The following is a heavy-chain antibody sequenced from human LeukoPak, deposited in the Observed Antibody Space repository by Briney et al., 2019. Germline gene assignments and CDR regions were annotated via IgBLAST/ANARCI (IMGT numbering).Heavy chain of an antibody. J-gene: IGHJ4*02. Sequence: GGSLRLSCAASGFTFNIYWMHWVRQAPGKGLVWVSLISSDGSITSYADSVKGRFTISRDNAKNTVYLQMNSLRVEDTVVYYCARRVGSSESSYYFDYWGQGTLVTVSS. CDR2: ISSDGSIT. CDR3: ARRVGSSESSYYFDY. D-gene: IGHD3-22*01. CDR1: GFTFNIYW. V-gene: IGHV3-74*01.